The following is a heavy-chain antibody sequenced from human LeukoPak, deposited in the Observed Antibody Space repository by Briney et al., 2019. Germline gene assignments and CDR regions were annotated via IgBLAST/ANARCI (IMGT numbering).Heavy chain of an antibody. J-gene: IGHJ4*02. V-gene: IGHV3-23*01. CDR1: GFTFAGHT. Sequence: GGSLRLSCAASGFTFAGHTMTWLRQAPGKGLEGVSIIGGRDDRTYYADSVEGRFTISRDNSKNILYLQMSSLRAEDTAVYYCAKDPNPFYDFWSGYKWGQGTLVTVSS. CDR3: AKDPNPFYDFWSGYK. D-gene: IGHD3-3*01. CDR2: IGGRDDRT.